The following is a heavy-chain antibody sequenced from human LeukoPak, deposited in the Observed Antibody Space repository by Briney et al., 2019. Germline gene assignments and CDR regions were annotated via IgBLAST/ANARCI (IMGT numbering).Heavy chain of an antibody. CDR3: AKDDYAVMGSFDY. V-gene: IGHV3-23*01. CDR1: GFTFGNYA. D-gene: IGHD3-16*01. J-gene: IGHJ4*02. CDR2: INDSGGST. Sequence: GGSLRLSCAASGFTFGNYAMSWVRQAPGKGLEWVSGINDSGGSTHYADSVRGRFTVSRDNSKSTLYLQMNSLRAEDTAVYWCAKDDYAVMGSFDYWGQGTLVTVSS.